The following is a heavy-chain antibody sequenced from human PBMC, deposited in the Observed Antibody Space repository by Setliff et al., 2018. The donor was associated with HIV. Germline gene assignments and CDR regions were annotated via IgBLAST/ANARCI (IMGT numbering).Heavy chain of an antibody. J-gene: IGHJ4*02. Sequence: ASVKVSCKASGGTFSSHATSWVRQAPGQGLEWMGGISPIFQIADYAQKLQGRLTITADKSTTTAYMELSSLTSEDTAIYYCARLGVGYSTSWEHHFDFWGQGTLVTVSS. V-gene: IGHV1-69*10. CDR1: GGTFSSHA. CDR3: ARLGVGYSTSWEHHFDF. CDR2: ISPIFQIA. D-gene: IGHD6-6*01.